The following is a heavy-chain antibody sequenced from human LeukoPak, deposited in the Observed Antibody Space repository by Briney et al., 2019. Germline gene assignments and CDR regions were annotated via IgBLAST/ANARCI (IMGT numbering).Heavy chain of an antibody. V-gene: IGHV1-8*01. D-gene: IGHD4-11*01. J-gene: IGHJ4*02. CDR2: MNPNSGNT. Sequence: ASVKVSCKASGYTFTSYDINWVRQATGQGLEWMGWMNPNSGNTGYAQKFQGRVTMTRDTSISTAYMELSRLRSDDTAVYYCARDRDMTTDYWGQGTLVTVSS. CDR3: ARDRDMTTDY. CDR1: GYTFTSYD.